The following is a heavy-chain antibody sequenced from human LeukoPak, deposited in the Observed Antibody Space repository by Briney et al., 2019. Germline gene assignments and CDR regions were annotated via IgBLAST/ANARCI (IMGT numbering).Heavy chain of an antibody. V-gene: IGHV3-48*03. CDR2: ISSSGSTI. J-gene: IGHJ3*02. CDR1: GFTFSSYE. Sequence: PGGSLRLSSAASGFTFSSYEMNWVRQAPGKGLEWVSYISSSGSTIYYADSVKGRFTISRDSAKNSLYLQMNSLRAEDTAVYYCARRSVAFDIWGQGTMVTVSS. CDR3: ARRSVAFDI.